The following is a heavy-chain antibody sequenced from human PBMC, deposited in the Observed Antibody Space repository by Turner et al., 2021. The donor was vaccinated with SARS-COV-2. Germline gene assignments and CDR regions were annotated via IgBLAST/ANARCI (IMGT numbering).Heavy chain of an antibody. CDR2: MRAGGTKE. Sequence: EVRLLESGGGLLQPGGSLRLPCAASGFTFRSSAMSWVRQDPGKGVGWVSTMRAGGTKEFYADSVKGRFTISRKNSKNSLFLKLNSLRAEETAVFYCAKGVGDLRVVLPQTNPFDYWGQGTLVTVSS. CDR1: GFTFRSSA. V-gene: IGHV3-23*01. J-gene: IGHJ4*02. D-gene: IGHD2-2*01. CDR3: AKGVGDLRVVLPQTNPFDY.